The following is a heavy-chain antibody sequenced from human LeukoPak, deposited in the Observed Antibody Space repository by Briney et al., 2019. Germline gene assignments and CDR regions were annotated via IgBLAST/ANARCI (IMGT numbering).Heavy chain of an antibody. CDR1: GGTFSSYA. CDR2: IIPILGIA. D-gene: IGHD2-2*01. V-gene: IGHV1-69*04. CDR3: AREGGGYCSSTSCYGYY. Sequence: SVKVSCKASGGTFSSYAISWVRQAPGQGLEWMGRIIPILGIANYAQKFQGRVTITADKSTSTAYMELSSLRSEDTAVYYCAREGGGYCSSTSCYGYYWGQGTLVTVSS. J-gene: IGHJ4*02.